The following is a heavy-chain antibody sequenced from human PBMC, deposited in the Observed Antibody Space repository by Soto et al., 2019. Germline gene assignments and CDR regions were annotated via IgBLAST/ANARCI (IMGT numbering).Heavy chain of an antibody. CDR3: ARDGVYCGGDCYYGDNWFDP. D-gene: IGHD2-21*02. CDR2: INAGNGNT. V-gene: IGHV1-3*01. Sequence: ASVKVSCKASGYTFTSYAMHWVRQAPGQRLEWMGWINAGNGNTKYSQKFQGRVTMTRDTSTSTVYMELSSLRSEDTAVYYCARDGVYCGGDCYYGDNWFDPWGQGTLVTVSS. CDR1: GYTFTSYA. J-gene: IGHJ5*02.